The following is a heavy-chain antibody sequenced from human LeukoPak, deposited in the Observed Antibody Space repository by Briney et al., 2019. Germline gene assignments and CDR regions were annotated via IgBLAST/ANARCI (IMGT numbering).Heavy chain of an antibody. CDR2: IYYSGST. CDR1: GGSISSYY. D-gene: IGHD6-13*01. V-gene: IGHV4-59*01. Sequence: SETLSLTCTVSGGSISSYYWNWIRQPPGKGLEWIGYIYYSGSTDFNPSLKSRVTISVDTSKNQYSLKLSSVTAADTAVYYCAGINSSSLNYGMDVWGQGTTVTVSS. J-gene: IGHJ6*02. CDR3: AGINSSSLNYGMDV.